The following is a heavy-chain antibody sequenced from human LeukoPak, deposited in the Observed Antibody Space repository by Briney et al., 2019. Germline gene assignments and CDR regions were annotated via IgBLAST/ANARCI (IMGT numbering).Heavy chain of an antibody. CDR2: INWNGGST. V-gene: IGHV3-20*04. Sequence: GGSLRLSCAASGFTFDDYGMSWVRHAPGKGLEWVSGINWNGGSTGYADSVKGRFTISRDNAKNSLYLQMNSLRAEDTALYYCARDSDYDILTGYSPFDYWGQGTLVTVSS. CDR3: ARDSDYDILTGYSPFDY. J-gene: IGHJ4*02. D-gene: IGHD3-9*01. CDR1: GFTFDDYG.